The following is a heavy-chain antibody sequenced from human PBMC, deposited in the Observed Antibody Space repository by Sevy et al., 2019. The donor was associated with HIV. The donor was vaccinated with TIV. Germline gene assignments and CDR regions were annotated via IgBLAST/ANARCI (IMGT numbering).Heavy chain of an antibody. CDR2: INPNSGGT. D-gene: IGHD3-22*01. Sequence: ASVKVSCKASGYTFTGYYMHWVRQAPGQGLEWMGWINPNSGGTNYAQKFQGRVTMTRDTSISTAYMELSRLRSDGTAGYYFAEGGDSSGYQQDWGQGTLVTVSS. J-gene: IGHJ4*02. CDR1: GYTFTGYY. CDR3: AEGGDSSGYQQD. V-gene: IGHV1-2*02.